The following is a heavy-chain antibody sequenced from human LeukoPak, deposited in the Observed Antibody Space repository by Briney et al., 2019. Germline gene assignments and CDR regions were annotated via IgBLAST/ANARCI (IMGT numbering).Heavy chain of an antibody. Sequence: GGSLRLSCAASGFTFSSYAMSWVRQAPGRGREGVSAISGSGGSTYYADSVKGRFTISRDNSKNTLYLQMNSLRAEDTAVYYCAKDVGVPAAEESYYYYYGMDVWGKGTTVTVSS. J-gene: IGHJ6*04. CDR3: AKDVGVPAAEESYYYYYGMDV. CDR1: GFTFSSYA. V-gene: IGHV3-23*01. D-gene: IGHD2-2*01. CDR2: ISGSGGST.